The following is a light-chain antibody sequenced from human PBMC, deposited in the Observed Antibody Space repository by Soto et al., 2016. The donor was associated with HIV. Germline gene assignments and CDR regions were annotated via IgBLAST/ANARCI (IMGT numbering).Light chain of an antibody. CDR3: QQANSFPIT. CDR2: AAS. Sequence: DIQMTQSPSSLSASVGDRVTITCRASQSLSRDLNWYQQKPGKAPKLLIYAASSLQSGVPSRFSGSGSGTDFTLTISSLQPEDFATYYCQQANSFPITFGQGTRLDIK. CDR1: QSLSRD. J-gene: IGKJ5*01. V-gene: IGKV1-39*01.